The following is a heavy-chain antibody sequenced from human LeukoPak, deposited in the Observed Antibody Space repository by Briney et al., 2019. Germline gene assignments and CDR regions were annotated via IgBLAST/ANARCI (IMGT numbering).Heavy chain of an antibody. CDR3: ARGSSSWYNWFDP. Sequence: SETLSLTCTVSGGSISSYYWSWIRQPPGKGLEWIGYIYYSGSTNSNPSLKSRVTISVDTSKNQFSLKLSSVTAADTAVYYCARGSSSWYNWFDPWGQGTLVTVSS. CDR1: GGSISSYY. J-gene: IGHJ5*02. CDR2: IYYSGST. V-gene: IGHV4-59*01. D-gene: IGHD6-13*01.